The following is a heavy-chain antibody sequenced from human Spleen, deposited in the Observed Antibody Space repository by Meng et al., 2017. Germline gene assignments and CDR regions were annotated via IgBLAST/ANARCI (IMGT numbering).Heavy chain of an antibody. CDR2: IYYSGST. CDR3: ARDHGSSNWFYY. D-gene: IGHD1-14*01. Sequence: ESLKISCTVSGGSSSKYYWGWIRQPPGKGLEWIGTIYYSGSTYYNPSLESRVTISVDTSKNEFSLKLSSVTAADTAVYYCARDHGSSNWFYYWGQGTLVTVSS. CDR1: GGSSSKYY. V-gene: IGHV4-39*07. J-gene: IGHJ5*01.